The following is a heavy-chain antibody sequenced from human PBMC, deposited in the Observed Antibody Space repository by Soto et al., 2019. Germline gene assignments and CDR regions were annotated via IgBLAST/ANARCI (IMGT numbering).Heavy chain of an antibody. V-gene: IGHV4-30-4*08. J-gene: IGHJ5*02. Sequence: QVQLQESGPGLVKPSQTLSLTCTVSGGSINSGSYFWSWIRQPPGKGLECIGYIHYTGTTYYDPSLRDRLIISIDTSKNQFSLKLISVTAADTAVYFCARTPLTFYDKSAYPNWFDPWGQGALVTVSS. CDR3: ARTPLTFYDKSAYPNWFDP. CDR1: GGSINSGSYF. D-gene: IGHD3-22*01. CDR2: IHYTGTT.